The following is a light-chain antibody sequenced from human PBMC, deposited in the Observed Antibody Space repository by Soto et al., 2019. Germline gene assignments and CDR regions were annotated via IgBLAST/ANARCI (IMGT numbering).Light chain of an antibody. J-gene: IGKJ5*01. CDR1: QSVSSY. CDR3: QQRPYWHPIT. V-gene: IGKV3-11*01. Sequence: WTQSLATLSLWAGERASLFGRASQSVSSYLAWYQQKPGQATRLIIYDTSNRANGVPARFSGGGSGTDFPLTISSLEPEDCAVYYCQQRPYWHPITFGQGTRLEIK. CDR2: DTS.